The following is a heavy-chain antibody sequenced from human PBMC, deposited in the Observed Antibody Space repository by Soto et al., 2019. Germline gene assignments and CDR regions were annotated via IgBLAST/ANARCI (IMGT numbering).Heavy chain of an antibody. D-gene: IGHD5-12*01. Sequence: QVQLVQSGAEVKKPGSSVKVSCKASGGTFSSYAISWVRQAPGQGLEWMGGIIPIFGTANYAQKFQGRVTITADESPRTAYMELRSLRSEDTAVFYCSGGGGATPNWVGPWGQGTLVTVSS. CDR1: GGTFSSYA. CDR3: SGGGGATPNWVGP. CDR2: IIPIFGTA. V-gene: IGHV1-69*01. J-gene: IGHJ5*02.